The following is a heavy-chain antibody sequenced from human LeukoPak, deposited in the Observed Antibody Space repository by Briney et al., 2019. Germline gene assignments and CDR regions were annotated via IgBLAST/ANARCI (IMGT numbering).Heavy chain of an antibody. CDR3: AREDTAMVIFEY. V-gene: IGHV4-59*12. J-gene: IGHJ4*02. D-gene: IGHD5-18*01. Sequence: SETLSLTCTVSGGSISSYYWSWIRQPPGKGLEWIGYIYYSGSTNYNPSLKSRVTISVDTSKNQFSLKLSSVTAADTAVYYCAREDTAMVIFEYWGQGTLVTVSS. CDR1: GGSISSYY. CDR2: IYYSGST.